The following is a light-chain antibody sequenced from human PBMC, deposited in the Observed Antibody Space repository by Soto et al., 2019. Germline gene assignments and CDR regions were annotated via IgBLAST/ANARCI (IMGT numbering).Light chain of an antibody. V-gene: IGKV3-20*01. CDR1: QSVSSSY. CDR3: QQYGSSPWT. Sequence: EIVLTQSPGTLSLSPGARAPLSCRASQSVSSSYLAWYQQKPGQAPRLLIYGASSRATGIPDRFSGSGSGTDFTLTISRLEPEDFAVYYCQQYGSSPWTFGQGTRWIS. J-gene: IGKJ1*01. CDR2: GAS.